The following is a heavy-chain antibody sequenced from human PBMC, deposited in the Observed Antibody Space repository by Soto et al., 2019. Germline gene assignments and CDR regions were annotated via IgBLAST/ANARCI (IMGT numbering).Heavy chain of an antibody. CDR2: IYYSGST. V-gene: IGHV4-59*01. D-gene: IGHD3-3*01. CDR3: ARNNDFWSGYSVAY. Sequence: SETLSLTCTVSGGSISSYYWSWIRQPPGKGLEWIGYIYYSGSTNYNPSLKSRVTISVDTSKNQFSLKLSSVTAADTAVYYCARNNDFWSGYSVAYRGQGTLVTVSS. CDR1: GGSISSYY. J-gene: IGHJ4*02.